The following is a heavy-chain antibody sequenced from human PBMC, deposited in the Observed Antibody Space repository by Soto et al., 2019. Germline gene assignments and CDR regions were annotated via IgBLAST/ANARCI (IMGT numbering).Heavy chain of an antibody. V-gene: IGHV3-23*01. CDR2: VSGRGNYT. J-gene: IGHJ4*02. CDR1: GFTFNSYA. D-gene: IGHD3-16*01. Sequence: GGSLRLSCAASGFTFNSYAMTWVRQAPGKGLEWVSAVSGRGNYTYYAPSVKGRFTISRDTSKKTFYLQMDSLRIEDTALYYCAKDPWGTTIATFESWGQGTPVTVSS. CDR3: AKDPWGTTIATFES.